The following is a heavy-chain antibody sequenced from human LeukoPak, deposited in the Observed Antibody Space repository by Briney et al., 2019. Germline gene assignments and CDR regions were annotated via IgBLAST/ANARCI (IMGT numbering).Heavy chain of an antibody. CDR2: IWYDGRNK. V-gene: IGHV3-33*01. CDR3: ARDRNGNYGRWGFDY. Sequence: PGGSLRLSCAASGFTFSSYGLHWVRQAPGKGLEWVAVIWYDGRNKYYADSVKGRFTISRDNSKNTLYLQMNSLRAEDTAVYYCARDRNGNYGRWGFDYWGQGTLVTVSS. D-gene: IGHD4-17*01. J-gene: IGHJ4*02. CDR1: GFTFSSYG.